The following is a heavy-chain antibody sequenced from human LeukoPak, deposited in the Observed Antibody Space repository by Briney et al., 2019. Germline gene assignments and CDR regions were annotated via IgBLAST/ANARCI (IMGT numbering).Heavy chain of an antibody. Sequence: EAGGSLRLSCAASGFTFSSSAISWVRQAPGKGLEWLSTINGGDYSTYYADSVKGRFTISRDSSKNTLYLYMNSLRTADTAVYYCAKACPTPQGVNFDYWGQGTLVTVSS. J-gene: IGHJ4*02. V-gene: IGHV3-23*01. CDR1: GFTFSSSA. CDR2: INGGDYST. D-gene: IGHD3-16*01. CDR3: AKACPTPQGVNFDY.